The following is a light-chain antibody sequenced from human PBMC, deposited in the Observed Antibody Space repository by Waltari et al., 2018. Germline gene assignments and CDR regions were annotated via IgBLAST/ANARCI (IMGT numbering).Light chain of an antibody. CDR2: GAS. CDR3: AQRNDWPIT. J-gene: IGKJ5*01. Sequence: DIVLTQSPATLSLSPGERATLSCRASQYINADLAWYQQKPGPAPWLFVYGASNRSTGIPARGSGSGSGTDFTLTISSLDPEDSAVYYCAQRNDWPITFGQGTRVEIK. V-gene: IGKV3-11*01. CDR1: QYINAD.